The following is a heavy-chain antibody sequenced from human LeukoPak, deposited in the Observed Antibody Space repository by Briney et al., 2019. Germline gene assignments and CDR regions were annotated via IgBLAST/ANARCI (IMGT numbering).Heavy chain of an antibody. J-gene: IGHJ6*02. Sequence: GGSLGLSCAASGFTFSNYAITWVRQAPGKGLEWLSGISGAGGSTYYTDSEKGRFTISRDNSKNTLYLQMNSLRAEDTAVYYCAKCPRNYYYGMDVWGQGTTVTVSS. V-gene: IGHV3-23*01. CDR2: ISGAGGST. CDR3: AKCPRNYYYGMDV. CDR1: GFTFSNYA.